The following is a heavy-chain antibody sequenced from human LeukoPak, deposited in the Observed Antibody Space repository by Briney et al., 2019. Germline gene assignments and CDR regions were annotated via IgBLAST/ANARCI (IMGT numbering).Heavy chain of an antibody. CDR2: IYTSGST. V-gene: IGHV4-4*07. J-gene: IGHJ3*02. D-gene: IGHD3-10*01. CDR3: ARVAMVRGFSLSHSDAFDI. CDR1: GGSISYDY. Sequence: SETLSLTCTVSGGSISYDYWSWIRQPAGKGLEWIGRIYTSGSTNYNPSLKSRVTMSVDTSKNQFSLKLSSVTAADTAVYYCARVAMVRGFSLSHSDAFDIWGQGTMVTVSS.